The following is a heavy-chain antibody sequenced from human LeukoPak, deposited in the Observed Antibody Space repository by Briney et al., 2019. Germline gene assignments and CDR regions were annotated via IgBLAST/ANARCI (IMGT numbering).Heavy chain of an antibody. J-gene: IGHJ4*02. CDR1: GFTFSSYA. CDR2: INWNGGST. D-gene: IGHD3-22*01. Sequence: GGSLRLSCAASGFTFSSYAISWVRQAPGKGLEWVSGINWNGGSTGYADSVKGRFTISRDNAKNSLYLQMNSLRAEDTALYYCARGVAYYYDSSGYLGTDFDYWGQGTLVTVSS. CDR3: ARGVAYYYDSSGYLGTDFDY. V-gene: IGHV3-20*04.